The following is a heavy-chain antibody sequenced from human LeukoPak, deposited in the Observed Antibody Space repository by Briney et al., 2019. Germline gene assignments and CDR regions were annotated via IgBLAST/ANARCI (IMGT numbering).Heavy chain of an antibody. CDR1: GFTFSSYS. Sequence: GGSLRLSCAASGFTFSSYSMNWVRQAPGKGLEWVSSISSSSSYIYYADSVKGRFTISRDNAKNSLYLQMNSLRAEDTAVYYCAREMATICTYFDYWGQGTLVTVSS. D-gene: IGHD5-24*01. CDR2: ISSSSSYI. CDR3: AREMATICTYFDY. V-gene: IGHV3-21*01. J-gene: IGHJ4*02.